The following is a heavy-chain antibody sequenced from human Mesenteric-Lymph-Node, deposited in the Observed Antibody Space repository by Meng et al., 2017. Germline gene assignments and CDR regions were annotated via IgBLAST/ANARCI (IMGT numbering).Heavy chain of an antibody. CDR1: GYTFTSYY. Sequence: ASVKVSCKASGYTFTSYYMHWVRQAPGQGLEWMGIINPSGGSTSYAQKFQGRVTMTRDTSTSIAYMELSSLRSEDTAVYYCARDPPSTMVRGVITSVNDYWGQGTLVTVSS. V-gene: IGHV1-46*01. CDR3: ARDPPSTMVRGVITSVNDY. CDR2: INPSGGST. J-gene: IGHJ4*02. D-gene: IGHD3-10*01.